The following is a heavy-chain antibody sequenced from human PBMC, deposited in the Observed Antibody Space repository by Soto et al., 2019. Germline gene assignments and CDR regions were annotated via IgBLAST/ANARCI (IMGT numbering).Heavy chain of an antibody. Sequence: QVQLQESGPGLVKPSQTLSLTCTVSGGSISTGGYYWSWIRQHPGRGLEWIGYIYHSGMTFSNPSLQNRVAISIYTSENQFSLKLSSVTAADTAVYYCATVRWDLHDAFDIWGHGTMVSVSS. J-gene: IGHJ3*02. CDR2: IYHSGMT. V-gene: IGHV4-31*03. CDR3: ATVRWDLHDAFDI. CDR1: GGSISTGGYY. D-gene: IGHD4-17*01.